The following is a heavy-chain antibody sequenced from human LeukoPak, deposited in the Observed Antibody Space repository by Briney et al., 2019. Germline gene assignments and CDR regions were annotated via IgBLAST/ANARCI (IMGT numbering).Heavy chain of an antibody. D-gene: IGHD3-10*01. J-gene: IGHJ4*02. V-gene: IGHV4-34*01. CDR3: ARIFRGAYFDY. CDR2: INHSGST. CDR1: GGSFSGYH. Sequence: SETLSLTCGVYGGSFSGYHWTWIRQPPGKGLEWIGEINHSGSTNYNPSLKSRVTVSDDKSKNQFSLKLSSVTAADTAVYYCARIFRGAYFDYWGQGTLVTVSS.